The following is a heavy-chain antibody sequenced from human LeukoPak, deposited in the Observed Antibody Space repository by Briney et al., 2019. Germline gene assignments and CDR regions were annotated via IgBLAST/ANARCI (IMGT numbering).Heavy chain of an antibody. CDR1: GFTFTVYN. CDR2: INRNNGGT. D-gene: IGHD2-15*01. CDR3: ARGLSGPYYYYYMDV. J-gene: IGHJ6*03. V-gene: IGHV1-2*02. Sequence: ASVTVSYMASGFTFTVYNMHWVRQAPGQAREWMGWINRNNGGTNYAQKFQGRVTMTRDTSISTAYMELSRLRSDDTAVYYCARGLSGPYYYYYMDVWGKGTTVTVSS.